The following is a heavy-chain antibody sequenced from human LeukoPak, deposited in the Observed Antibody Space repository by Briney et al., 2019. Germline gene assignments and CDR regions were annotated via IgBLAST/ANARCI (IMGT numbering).Heavy chain of an antibody. CDR3: AKDVGRGYSYGYPSYYGMDV. J-gene: IGHJ6*02. D-gene: IGHD5-18*01. CDR2: IKSKTDGGTT. V-gene: IGHV3-15*05. CDR1: GFTFSNAW. Sequence: GGSLRLSCAASGFTFSNAWMSWVRQAPGKGLEWVGRIKSKTDGGTTDYAAPVKGRFTISRDNAKNSLYLQMNSLRAEDTALYYCAKDVGRGYSYGYPSYYGMDVWGQGTTITVSS.